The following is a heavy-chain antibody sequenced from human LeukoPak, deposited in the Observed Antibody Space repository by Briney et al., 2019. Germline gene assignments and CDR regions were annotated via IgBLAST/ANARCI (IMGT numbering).Heavy chain of an antibody. CDR2: ISGGGDAT. V-gene: IGHV3-23*01. CDR1: DFSFITYA. J-gene: IGHJ4*02. D-gene: IGHD5-12*01. Sequence: GGSLRLSCAASDFSFITYAMSWVRQAPGKGLEWVSTISGGGDATYYADSVKGRFTVSRDNSKNTLYLQMNSLRAEDTAVYYCAKLTSGWVVAAFDFWGQGTLVSVSS. CDR3: AKLTSGWVVAAFDF.